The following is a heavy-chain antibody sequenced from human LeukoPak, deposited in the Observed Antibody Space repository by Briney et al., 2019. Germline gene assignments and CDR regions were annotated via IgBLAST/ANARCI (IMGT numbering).Heavy chain of an antibody. D-gene: IGHD3-10*01. CDR1: GYTLTELS. J-gene: IGHJ4*02. Sequence: ASVKVSCKVSGYTLTELSMHWVRQAPGKGLDWMGGFDPEDGETIYAQKFQGRVTMTEDTSTDTAYMELSSLRSEDTAVYYCATFYGSGSYYFDYWGQGTLVTVSS. CDR2: FDPEDGET. V-gene: IGHV1-24*01. CDR3: ATFYGSGSYYFDY.